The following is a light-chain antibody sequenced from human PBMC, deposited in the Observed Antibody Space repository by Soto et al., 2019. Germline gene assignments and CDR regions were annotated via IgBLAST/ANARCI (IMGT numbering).Light chain of an antibody. CDR2: DAS. Sequence: EIVMTQSPATLSVSPGEIATLSCRASRSVSTYLAWYQQKPGQAPRLISYDASTRATGIPVRFSGSGSGTAFPLTISSLQSAHFGVYYCQQNKDWPGTFGQG. CDR1: RSVSTY. J-gene: IGKJ1*01. CDR3: QQNKDWPGT. V-gene: IGKV3-15*01.